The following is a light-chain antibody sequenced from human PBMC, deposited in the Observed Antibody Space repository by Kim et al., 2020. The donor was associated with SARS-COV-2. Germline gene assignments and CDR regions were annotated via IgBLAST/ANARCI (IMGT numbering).Light chain of an antibody. CDR2: DVT. J-gene: IGLJ1*01. CDR1: SSDVGVYNY. CDR3: SSYTNSSTLDV. Sequence: QPITRSCTGTSSDVGVYNYVSWSQQHPGKAPKLMIYDVTNRPSWVSSRLSCSTSGNTASLTISGLQAEDEADYYCSSYTNSSTLDVFGTGTKVTVL. V-gene: IGLV2-14*03.